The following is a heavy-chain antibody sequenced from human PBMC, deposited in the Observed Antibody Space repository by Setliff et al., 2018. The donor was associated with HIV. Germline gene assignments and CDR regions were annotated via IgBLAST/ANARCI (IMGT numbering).Heavy chain of an antibody. V-gene: IGHV4-61*02. CDR3: ARVYSRSWFFFDH. CDR2: IAASGST. J-gene: IGHJ4*02. CDR1: GGSISTGVYY. D-gene: IGHD6-13*01. Sequence: KTSETLSLTCTVSGGSISTGVYYWSWIRQPADKALEWIGRIAASGSTNYNPSLESRVTLSIDTSNNQFSLKLTSVTAADTAAYYCARVYSRSWFFFDHWGQGILVTVSS.